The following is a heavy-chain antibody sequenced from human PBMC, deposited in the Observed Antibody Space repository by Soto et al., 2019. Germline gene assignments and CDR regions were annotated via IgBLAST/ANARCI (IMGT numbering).Heavy chain of an antibody. D-gene: IGHD2-15*01. CDR3: ARVYCSGGSCYSVDY. V-gene: IGHV1-3*01. Sequence: ASVKVSCKASGYTFTSYAIHWVRQAPGQSLEWMGWINAGNGNTKYLQKFQGRVTMTRDTSTSTVYMELSSLRSEDTAVYYCARVYCSGGSCYSVDYWGQGTLVTVSS. CDR2: INAGNGNT. CDR1: GYTFTSYA. J-gene: IGHJ4*02.